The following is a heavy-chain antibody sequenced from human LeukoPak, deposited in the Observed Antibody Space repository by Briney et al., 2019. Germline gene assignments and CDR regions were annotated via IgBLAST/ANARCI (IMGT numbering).Heavy chain of an antibody. Sequence: PGGSLRLSCAASGFTFSRFGMHWVRQAPGKGLEWVAFIWYDGSNKYYADSVKGRFTISRDNSKNTLYLQMNSLRAEDTAVYYCAKRLPDYGGNSESLLGAFDIWGQGTMVTVSS. CDR2: IWYDGSNK. J-gene: IGHJ3*02. CDR3: AKRLPDYGGNSESLLGAFDI. D-gene: IGHD4-23*01. V-gene: IGHV3-30*02. CDR1: GFTFSRFG.